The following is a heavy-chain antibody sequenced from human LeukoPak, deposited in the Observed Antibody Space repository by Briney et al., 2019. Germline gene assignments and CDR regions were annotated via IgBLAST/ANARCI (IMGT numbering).Heavy chain of an antibody. Sequence: LGESLKISCKGSGYSFSSYCIGWVRQMPGKGLEWMGIIYPDDSDTRYSPSFQGQVTISADKSISTAYLQWSSLKASDTAMYYCARHRTDIGFDSWGQGTLVTVSS. CDR1: GYSFSSYC. J-gene: IGHJ4*02. D-gene: IGHD2-15*01. V-gene: IGHV5-51*01. CDR3: ARHRTDIGFDS. CDR2: IYPDDSDT.